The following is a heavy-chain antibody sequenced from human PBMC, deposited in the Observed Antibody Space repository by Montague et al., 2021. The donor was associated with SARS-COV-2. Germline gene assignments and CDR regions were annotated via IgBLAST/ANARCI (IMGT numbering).Heavy chain of an antibody. D-gene: IGHD7-27*01. V-gene: IGHV3-7*01. CDR1: GFTFSTYW. CDR2: IKEDGTEK. J-gene: IGHJ4*02. CDR3: AKDKWGGLDY. Sequence: SLRLSCAASGFTFSTYWMSWVRQVPGKGLEWVANIKEDGTEKYYVDSVKGRFTISRDNAKSSLFLHMNSLRADDTAVYYCAKDKWGGLDYWGQGTLVTVSP.